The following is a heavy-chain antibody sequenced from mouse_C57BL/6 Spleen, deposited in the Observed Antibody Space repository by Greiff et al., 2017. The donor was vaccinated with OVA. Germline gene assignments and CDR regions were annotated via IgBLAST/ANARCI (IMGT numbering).Heavy chain of an antibody. CDR2: LYPGSGST. CDR3: ARGDYGSSLFFDY. CDR1: GYTFTSYW. V-gene: IGHV1-55*01. Sequence: QVQLQQPGAELVKPGASVKMSCTASGYTFTSYWIPWVKQRPGQGLEWIGDLYPGSGSTNYNEKFKSTATLTVDTSSSTAYMQLSSLTSEDSAVYYCARGDYGSSLFFDYWGQGTTLTVSS. D-gene: IGHD1-1*01. J-gene: IGHJ2*01.